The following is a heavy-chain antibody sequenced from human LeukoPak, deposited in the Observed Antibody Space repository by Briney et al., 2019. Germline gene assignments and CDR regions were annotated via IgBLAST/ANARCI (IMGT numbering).Heavy chain of an antibody. CDR3: AELGITMIGGV. Sequence: GGSLRLSCAASGFTFSTYAMSWVRQAPGKGLEWVSSISGSGGSTYYADSVKGRFTISRDNSKNTLYLQMNSLRAEGTAVYYCAELGITMIGGVWGKGTTVTISS. CDR1: GFTFSTYA. J-gene: IGHJ6*04. V-gene: IGHV3-23*01. CDR2: ISGSGGST. D-gene: IGHD3-10*02.